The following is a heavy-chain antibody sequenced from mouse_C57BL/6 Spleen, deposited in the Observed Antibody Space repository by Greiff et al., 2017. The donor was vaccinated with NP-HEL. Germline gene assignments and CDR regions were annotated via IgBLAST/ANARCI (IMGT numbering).Heavy chain of an antibody. CDR2: IYPGDGDT. CDR3: ARYWDSYYFDY. CDR1: GYAFSSYW. Sequence: QVQLQQSGAELVKPGASVKISCKASGYAFSSYWMNWVKQRPGKGLEWIGQIYPGDGDTNYNGKFKGKATLTADKSSSTAYMQLSGLTSEDSAVYFCARYWDSYYFDYWGQGTTLTVSS. D-gene: IGHD4-1*01. J-gene: IGHJ2*01. V-gene: IGHV1-80*01.